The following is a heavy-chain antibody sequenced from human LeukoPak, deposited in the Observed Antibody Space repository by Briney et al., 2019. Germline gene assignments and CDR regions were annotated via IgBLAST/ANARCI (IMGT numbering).Heavy chain of an antibody. Sequence: SETLSLTCNVSGASISGSDYNWSWLRQPPGKGLEWIASIFYSGTIYNNPSLKSRTLISVDTSKNQFSLRLTSVTAADTAVYFCATLDNSFDHWGQGTLVTVSS. CDR2: IFYSGTI. J-gene: IGHJ5*02. CDR1: GASISGSDYN. CDR3: ATLDNSFDH. V-gene: IGHV4-30-4*01.